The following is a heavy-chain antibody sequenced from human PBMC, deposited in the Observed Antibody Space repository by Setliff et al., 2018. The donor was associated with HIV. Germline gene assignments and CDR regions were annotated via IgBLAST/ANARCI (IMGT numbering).Heavy chain of an antibody. Sequence: GASVKVSCKASGYTFTGYYMHWVRQAPGQGLEWMGWINPNSGGTNYAQKFQGRVTITTDESTSTAYMDLSSLRYEDTAIYYCARGEVIIDSYYYMNVWGKGTTVTVSS. CDR2: INPNSGGT. J-gene: IGHJ6*03. CDR1: GYTFTGYY. CDR3: ARGEVIIDSYYYMNV. V-gene: IGHV1-2*02.